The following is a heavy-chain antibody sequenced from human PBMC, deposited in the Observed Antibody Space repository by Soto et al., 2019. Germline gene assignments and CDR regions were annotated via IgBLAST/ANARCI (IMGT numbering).Heavy chain of an antibody. CDR2: ISWNSGSI. D-gene: IGHD2-21*01. J-gene: IGHJ6*03. CDR1: GFSFDDYA. CDR3: AKGWSAVIYYYYFRDV. V-gene: IGHV3-9*01. Sequence: GGSLRLSCAASGFSFDDYAMHWVRQAPGKGLEWVSGISWNSGSIGYADSVKGRFTISRDNAKNSLYLQMNSLRAEDTALYYCAKGWSAVIYYYYFRDVWGKGTTVTVAS.